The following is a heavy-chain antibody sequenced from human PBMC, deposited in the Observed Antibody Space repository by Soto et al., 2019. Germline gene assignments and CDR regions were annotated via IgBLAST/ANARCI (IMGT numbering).Heavy chain of an antibody. CDR2: IYYSGST. D-gene: IGHD6-13*01. CDR1: GGSMISISYY. J-gene: IGHJ4*02. Sequence: PSDTQSLTCTFSGGSMISISYYWGCVLQPPWKGLELIGSIYYSGSTYYNPSLKSRVTISVDTSKNQFSLKLSSVTAADTAVYYCARRRGRSSSWSRLDPDSYFDYWGQGTLVTVSS. CDR3: ARRRGRSSSWSRLDPDSYFDY. V-gene: IGHV4-39*01.